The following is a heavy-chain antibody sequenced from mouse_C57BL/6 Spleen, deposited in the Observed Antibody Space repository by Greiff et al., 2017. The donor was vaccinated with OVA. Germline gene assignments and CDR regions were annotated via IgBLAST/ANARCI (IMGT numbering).Heavy chain of an antibody. J-gene: IGHJ2*01. CDR2: ISSGSSTI. CDR1: GFTFSDYG. Sequence: EVQRVESGGGLVKPGGSLKLSCAASGFTFSDYGMHWVRQAPEKGLEWVAYISSGSSTIYYADTVKGRFTISRDNDKKTLFLQMTSLRSEDTAMYYCAPSLLNFDYWGQGTTLTVSS. CDR3: APSLLNFDY. D-gene: IGHD2-10*01. V-gene: IGHV5-17*01.